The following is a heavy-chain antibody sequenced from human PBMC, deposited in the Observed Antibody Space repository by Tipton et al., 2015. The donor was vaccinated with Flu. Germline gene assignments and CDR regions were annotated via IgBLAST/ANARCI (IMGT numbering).Heavy chain of an antibody. CDR2: IYTSGST. J-gene: IGHJ4*02. CDR1: GGSISSYY. Sequence: TLSLTCTVSGGSISSYYWSWIRQPAGKGLEWIGRIYTSGSTYYNPSLKSRVTISVDTSKNQFSLKLSSVTAADTAVYYCARHDILTGITHWGQGTLVTVSS. D-gene: IGHD3-9*01. V-gene: IGHV4-4*07. CDR3: ARHDILTGITH.